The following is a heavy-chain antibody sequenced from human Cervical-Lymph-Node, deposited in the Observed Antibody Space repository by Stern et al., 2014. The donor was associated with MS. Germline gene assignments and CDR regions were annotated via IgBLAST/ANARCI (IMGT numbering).Heavy chain of an antibody. CDR2: IIPMFDTA. D-gene: IGHD5-12*01. Sequence: VQLVESRAEVKKPGSSVKVSCKASGGTFSNYAISWVRQAPGQGPEWMGMIIPMFDTANYAQKLQGRVTITADESASTAHMELTSLRSDDTAVYYCAGGAVPAIGKIDYWGQGTLITVSS. V-gene: IGHV1-69*18. CDR3: AGGAVPAIGKIDY. CDR1: GGTFSNYA. J-gene: IGHJ4*02.